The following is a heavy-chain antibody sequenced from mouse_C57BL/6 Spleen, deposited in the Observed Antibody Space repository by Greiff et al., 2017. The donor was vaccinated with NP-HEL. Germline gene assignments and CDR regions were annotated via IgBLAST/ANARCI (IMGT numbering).Heavy chain of an antibody. CDR2: IWSGGST. V-gene: IGHV2-2*01. Sequence: VQLQQSGPGLVQPSQRLSITCTVSGFSLTSYGVHWVRQSPGKGLEWLGVIWSGGSTDYNAAFISRLSISKDNAKSQVFFKMNSLQADDTAIYYCARKITTVVGNYAMDYWGQGTSVTVSS. J-gene: IGHJ4*01. CDR3: ARKITTVVGNYAMDY. D-gene: IGHD1-1*01. CDR1: GFSLTSYG.